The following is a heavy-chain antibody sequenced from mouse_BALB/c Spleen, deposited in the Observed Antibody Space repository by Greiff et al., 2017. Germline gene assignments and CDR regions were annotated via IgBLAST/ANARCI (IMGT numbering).Heavy chain of an antibody. J-gene: IGHJ3*01. Sequence: QVQLQQPGAELVKPGASVKLSCKASGYTFTSYWMHWVKQRPGQGLEWIGEINPSNGRTNYNEKFKSKATLTVDKSSSTAYMQLSSLTSEDSAVYYCARGDDGYYVLAWFAYWGQGTLVTVSA. CDR1: GYTFTSYW. V-gene: IGHV1S81*02. D-gene: IGHD2-3*01. CDR3: ARGDDGYYVLAWFAY. CDR2: INPSNGRT.